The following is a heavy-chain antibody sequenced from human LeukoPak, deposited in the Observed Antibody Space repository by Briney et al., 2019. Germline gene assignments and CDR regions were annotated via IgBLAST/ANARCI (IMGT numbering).Heavy chain of an antibody. CDR3: ARDHCSSTSCYYYYYYYYMDV. Sequence: GGSLRLSCAASGFTFSSYSMNWVRQAPGKGLEWVSSISSSSSYIYYADSVKGRFTISRDNAKNSLYLQMNSLRAEDTAVYYCARDHCSSTSCYYYYYYYYMDVWGKGTTVTVSS. J-gene: IGHJ6*03. CDR2: ISSSSSYI. CDR1: GFTFSSYS. V-gene: IGHV3-21*01. D-gene: IGHD2-2*01.